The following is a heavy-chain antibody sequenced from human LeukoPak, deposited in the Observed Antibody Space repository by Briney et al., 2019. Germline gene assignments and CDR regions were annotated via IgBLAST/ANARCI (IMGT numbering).Heavy chain of an antibody. CDR3: AREPTVEIYDAFDI. D-gene: IGHD2/OR15-2a*01. CDR2: IKQDGSEK. J-gene: IGHJ3*02. V-gene: IGHV3-7*01. Sequence: PGGSLRLSCAASGFTFSSYWMNWVRQAPGKGLEWVANIKQDGSEKYYVDSVKGRFTISRDNAKNSLYLQMNSLRAEDTAVYYCAREPTVEIYDAFDIWGQGTMVTVSS. CDR1: GFTFSSYW.